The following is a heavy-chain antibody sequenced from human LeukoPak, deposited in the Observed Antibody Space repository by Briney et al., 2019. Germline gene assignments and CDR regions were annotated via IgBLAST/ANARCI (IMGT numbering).Heavy chain of an antibody. CDR1: GYTFTTYG. V-gene: IGHV1-18*01. CDR3: ARVLVVRGLLWSQFDP. CDR2: ISAFIGTT. D-gene: IGHD3-10*01. J-gene: IGHJ5*02. Sequence: GSSVNVSCKASGYTFTTYGISWVGPATGHGGEGMGWISAFIGTTNYAQKLQGRDAMPTDTSTSTDYMELRSLSSDDTAVYYCARVLVVRGLLWSQFDPWGQGTLVTVSS.